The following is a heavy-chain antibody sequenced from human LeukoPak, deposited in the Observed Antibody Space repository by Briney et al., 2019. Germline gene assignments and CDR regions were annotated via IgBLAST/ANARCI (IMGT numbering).Heavy chain of an antibody. CDR2: IKGDGSEK. CDR3: ARDSPGTTFDH. D-gene: IGHD1-7*01. V-gene: IGHV3-7*01. J-gene: IGHJ5*02. Sequence: PGGSLRLSCAASGFTFSTYWMSWVRQAPGKGLEWVGQIKGDGSEKYYADSVKGRFTISRDNARNSVYLQMNSLSAEDTAVYYCARDSPGTTFDHWGQGTLVTVSS. CDR1: GFTFSTYW.